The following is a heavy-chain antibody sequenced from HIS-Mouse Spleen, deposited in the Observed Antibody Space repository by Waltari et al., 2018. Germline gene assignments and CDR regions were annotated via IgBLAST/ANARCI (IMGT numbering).Heavy chain of an antibody. V-gene: IGHV4-39*07. CDR1: VGSISSSSYY. D-gene: IGHD1-26*01. CDR2: IYYSGRT. CDR3: ARDRELYFDY. J-gene: IGHJ4*02. Sequence: QLQLQESGPGLVKPSETLSLTCTAPVGSISSSSYYWGWIRQPPGKGLGWIGSIYYSGRTYYNPSLKSRVTISVDTSKNQFSLKLSSVTAADTAVYYCARDRELYFDYWGQGTLVTVSS.